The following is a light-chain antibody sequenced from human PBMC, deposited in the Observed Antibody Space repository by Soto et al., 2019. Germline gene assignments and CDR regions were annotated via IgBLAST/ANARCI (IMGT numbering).Light chain of an antibody. CDR2: EVS. J-gene: IGLJ1*01. Sequence: QSALTQPASVSGAPGQSVTISCTGTSCNVGGYNYVSWYQQHPGKAPKLMIYEVSNRPSGVSNRFSASKSGMTASLTISGLQPEDEADYFCASYRSANTLVVFGTGTKVTVL. CDR1: SCNVGGYNY. V-gene: IGLV2-14*01. CDR3: ASYRSANTLVV.